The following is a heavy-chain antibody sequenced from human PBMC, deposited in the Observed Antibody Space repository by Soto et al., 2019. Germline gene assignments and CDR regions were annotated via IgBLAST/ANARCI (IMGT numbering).Heavy chain of an antibody. J-gene: IGHJ4*02. Sequence: QLLESGGGFVQPGGSLRLSCVASGFTFSNFAMAWVRQAPGEGLEWVSAISGSGDDTFYADSMKGRCTISRDNAKDTLYLQINSLRAEDTAVYYCASPRPKTGTPFGFWGQGTLVTVSS. D-gene: IGHD1-1*01. V-gene: IGHV3-23*01. CDR3: ASPRPKTGTPFGF. CDR1: GFTFSNFA. CDR2: ISGSGDDT.